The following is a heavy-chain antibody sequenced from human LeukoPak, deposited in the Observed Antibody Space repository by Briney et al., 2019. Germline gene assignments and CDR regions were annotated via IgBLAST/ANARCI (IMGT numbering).Heavy chain of an antibody. CDR3: ARRRGLGLDY. J-gene: IGHJ4*02. CDR2: IYYSGST. CDR1: GGSIRSYY. D-gene: IGHD2-21*01. V-gene: IGHV4-59*08. Sequence: PSETLSLTCTVSGGSIRSYYWSWIRQPPGKGLEWIGYIYYSGSTNYNPSLKSRVTISVDTSKNQFSLKLSSVTAADTAVYYCARRRGLGLDYWGQGTLVTVSS.